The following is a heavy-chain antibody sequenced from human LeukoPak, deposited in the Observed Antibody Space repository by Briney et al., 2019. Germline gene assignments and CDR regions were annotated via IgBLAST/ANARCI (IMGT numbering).Heavy chain of an antibody. J-gene: IGHJ5*02. D-gene: IGHD3-16*01. V-gene: IGHV3-23*01. CDR2: IGSGADL. CDR3: AKDWTPHNRVYDCLDA. CDR1: GFAFGVHA. Sequence: GGSLRLSCVGSGFAFGVHAMSWVRQAPGKGPEWVATIGSGADLFYAKSVKGRFTISRDDPRNTVWLQMNSLRAEDTALYYCAKDWTPHNRVYDCLDAWGQGTQVTVSS.